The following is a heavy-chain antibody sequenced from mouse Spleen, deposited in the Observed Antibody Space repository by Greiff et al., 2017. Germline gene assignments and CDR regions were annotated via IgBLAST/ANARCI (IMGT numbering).Heavy chain of an antibody. CDR1: GYSITSGYY. CDR2: ISYDGSN. Sequence: DVQLQESGPGLVKPSQSLSLTCSVTGYSITSGYYWNWIRQFPGNKLEWMGYISYDGSNNYNPSLKNRISITRDTSKNQFFLKLNSVTTEDTATYYCARGDLPGYFDYWGQGTTLTVSS. D-gene: IGHD2-1*01. J-gene: IGHJ2*01. V-gene: IGHV3-6*01. CDR3: ARGDLPGYFDY.